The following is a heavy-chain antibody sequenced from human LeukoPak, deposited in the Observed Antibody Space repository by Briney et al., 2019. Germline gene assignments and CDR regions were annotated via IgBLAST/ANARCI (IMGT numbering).Heavy chain of an antibody. CDR3: ARRGYDSRGYHFYFDY. J-gene: IGHJ4*02. V-gene: IGHV5-51*07. D-gene: IGHD3-22*01. CDR1: ETSFTNYW. CDR2: HDPGTSDT. Sequence: GESLKISWKASETSFTNYWLGWGHQLPGKGLGWVGIHDPGTSDTKCSPSFQGHVTVADHKSSRAAYQQLSSLKAADTARYDCARRGYDSRGYHFYFDYWGQGTLVTVSS.